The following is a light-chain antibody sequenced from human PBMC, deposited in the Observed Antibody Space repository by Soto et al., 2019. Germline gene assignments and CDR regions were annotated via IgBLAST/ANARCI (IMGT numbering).Light chain of an antibody. Sequence: EIVLTRSPGTLSLSPGERATLSCRASQSVSSTYLAWYQQKPGQAPRLLIYGASSRATGIPDRFSGSGSGTDFTLTISRLEPEDFAVYFCQQYGSSPPLTFGGGTNVEIK. CDR1: QSVSSTY. CDR3: QQYGSSPPLT. CDR2: GAS. V-gene: IGKV3-20*01. J-gene: IGKJ4*01.